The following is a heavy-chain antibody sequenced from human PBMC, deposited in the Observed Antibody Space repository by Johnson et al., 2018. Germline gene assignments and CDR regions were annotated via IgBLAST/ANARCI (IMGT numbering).Heavy chain of an antibody. V-gene: IGHV3-48*01. Sequence: VQLVESGGGLVQPGESLRLSCAASGFTFSSYNMHWVRQAPGKGLEWVSYISASSTTIYYADSVKGRFTISRDNAKNSLDLQMASLRAEDTAVYYCVRGRIGVGASAYWGQGTLVTVSS. J-gene: IGHJ4*02. CDR1: GFTFSSYN. D-gene: IGHD3-3*01. CDR2: ISASSTTI. CDR3: VRGRIGVGASAY.